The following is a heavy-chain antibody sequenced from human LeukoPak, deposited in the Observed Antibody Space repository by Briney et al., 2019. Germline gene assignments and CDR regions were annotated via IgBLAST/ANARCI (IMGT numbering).Heavy chain of an antibody. CDR3: ARDRGRYSSSWYEGHDAFDI. J-gene: IGHJ3*02. CDR2: INPSGGST. D-gene: IGHD6-13*01. CDR1: GYTFTSYY. Sequence: ASVKVSCKASGYTFTSYYMHWVRQAPGQGLEWMGIINPSGGSTSYAQKFQGRVTMTRDTSTSTVYMELSSLRSDDTAVYYCARDRGRYSSSWYEGHDAFDIWGQGTMVTVSS. V-gene: IGHV1-46*01.